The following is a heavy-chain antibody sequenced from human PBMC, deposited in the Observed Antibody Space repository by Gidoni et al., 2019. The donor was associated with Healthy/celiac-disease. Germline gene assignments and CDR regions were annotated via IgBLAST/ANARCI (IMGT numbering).Heavy chain of an antibody. J-gene: IGHJ4*02. D-gene: IGHD2-15*01. V-gene: IGHV5-51*03. CDR3: ARLKVVVAAVYYFDY. CDR2: IYPGDSDT. Sequence: EVQLVQSGAEVKKPGESLKISCKGSGYSFNSYWIGWVRQMPGKGLEWMGIIYPGDSDTRYSPSFQGQVTISADKSISTAYLQWSSLKASDTAMYYCARLKVVVAAVYYFDYWGQGTLVTVSS. CDR1: GYSFNSYW.